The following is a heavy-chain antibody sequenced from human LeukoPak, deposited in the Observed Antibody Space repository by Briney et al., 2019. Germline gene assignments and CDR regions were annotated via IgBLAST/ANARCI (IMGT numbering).Heavy chain of an antibody. V-gene: IGHV3-48*01. CDR2: ISGSSSTK. CDR3: ARVRVGYYFDY. D-gene: IGHD1-14*01. J-gene: IGHJ4*02. CDR1: GFIFSSDG. Sequence: PGGSLRLSCAASGFIFSSDGMSWVRQAPGKGLEWVSFISGSSSTKYYVDSVKGRFAISRDNAKNSLYLQMNSLRAEDTAVYYCARVRVGYYFDYWGQGTLVTVSS.